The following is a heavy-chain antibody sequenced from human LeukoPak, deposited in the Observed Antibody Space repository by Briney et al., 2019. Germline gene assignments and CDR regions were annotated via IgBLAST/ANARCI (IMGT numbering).Heavy chain of an antibody. Sequence: GGSLRLPCAASGFTFSSYAMSWVRQAPGKGLEWVSTISGSGGSTYYADSVKGRFTISRDNAKNSLYLQINSLRAEDTALYYCARDSYWLGGTIVAFDIWGQGTMVTVSS. V-gene: IGHV3-23*01. CDR2: ISGSGGST. D-gene: IGHD3-10*01. CDR3: ARDSYWLGGTIVAFDI. J-gene: IGHJ3*02. CDR1: GFTFSSYA.